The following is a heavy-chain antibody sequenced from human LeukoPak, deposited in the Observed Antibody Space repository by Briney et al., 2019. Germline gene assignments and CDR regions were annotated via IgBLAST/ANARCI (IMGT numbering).Heavy chain of an antibody. CDR1: GYTFTSYG. J-gene: IGHJ4*02. CDR3: AREREDLAYYDFWSGYLGY. D-gene: IGHD3-3*01. CDR2: ISAYNGNT. V-gene: IGHV1-18*01. Sequence: ASVKVSCKASGYTFTSYGVSWVRQAPGQGLEWMGWISAYNGNTNYAQKLQGRVTMTTDTSTSTAYMELRSLRSDDTAVYYCAREREDLAYYDFWSGYLGYWGQGTLVTVSS.